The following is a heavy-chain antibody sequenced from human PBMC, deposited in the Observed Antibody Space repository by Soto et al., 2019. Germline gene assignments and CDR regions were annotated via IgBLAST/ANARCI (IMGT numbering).Heavy chain of an antibody. J-gene: IGHJ6*02. CDR2: IWYDGSNK. CDR1: GFTFSSYG. Sequence: QVQLVESGGGVVQPGRSLRLSCAASGFTFSSYGMHWVRQAPGKGLEWVAVIWYDGSNKYYADSVKGRFTISRDNSKNTLYLQMNSLRAEDTAVYYCARRYGSSWGRVWYYYYGMDVWGQGTTVTVSS. D-gene: IGHD6-13*01. V-gene: IGHV3-33*01. CDR3: ARRYGSSWGRVWYYYYGMDV.